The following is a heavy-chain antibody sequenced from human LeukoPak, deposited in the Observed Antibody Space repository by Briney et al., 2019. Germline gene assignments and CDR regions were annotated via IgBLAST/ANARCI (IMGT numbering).Heavy chain of an antibody. D-gene: IGHD1-14*01. CDR2: IYRSGST. Sequence: SETLSLTCSGSNYAISNSLYWGWLRQPPGKGLEWIGSIYRSGSTFYNPSLKSRVTISLDTSKNQFSLKLSSVTAADTAVYFCASGTYGYYMDDWGKGTTVTVSS. CDR3: ASGTYGYYMDD. V-gene: IGHV4-38-2*02. CDR1: NYAISNSLY. J-gene: IGHJ6*03.